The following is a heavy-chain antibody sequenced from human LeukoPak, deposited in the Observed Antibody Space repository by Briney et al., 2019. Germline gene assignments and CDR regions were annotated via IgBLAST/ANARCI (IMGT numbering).Heavy chain of an antibody. Sequence: GGSLRLCCAASRCTFSSYEMNWVRQAPGKGLEWVSYISSSGSTIYYADSVKGRFIISRDNAKNSLYLQMNSLRADDTAVYYCAELGITMIGGVWGKGTTVTISS. J-gene: IGHJ6*04. D-gene: IGHD3-10*02. V-gene: IGHV3-48*03. CDR1: RCTFSSYE. CDR3: AELGITMIGGV. CDR2: ISSSGSTI.